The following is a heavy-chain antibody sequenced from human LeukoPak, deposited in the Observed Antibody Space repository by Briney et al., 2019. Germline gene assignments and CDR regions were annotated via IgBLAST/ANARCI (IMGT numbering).Heavy chain of an antibody. V-gene: IGHV4-34*01. J-gene: IGHJ4*02. Sequence: SETLSLTCGVHGSSFSEYFWHWVRQSPREGLEWIGDIKHGGVTNYNPSLMGRVTISIDTSKNQFSLRLRSVTAADTAIYYCARQVGQLWLDYWGQGTLVTVS. CDR1: GSSFSEYF. CDR2: IKHGGVT. D-gene: IGHD5-18*01. CDR3: ARQVGQLWLDY.